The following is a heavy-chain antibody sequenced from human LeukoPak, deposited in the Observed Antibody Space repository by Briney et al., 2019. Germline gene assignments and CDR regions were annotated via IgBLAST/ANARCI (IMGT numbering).Heavy chain of an antibody. CDR3: AREGAYGDYTPYFDY. J-gene: IGHJ4*02. V-gene: IGHV4-30-2*01. CDR1: GGSISSGGYS. Sequence: PSETLSLTCAVSGGSISSGGYSWSWIRQPPGKGLECIGHIYRSGTAYYNPSLKSRVTMSVDRSKNQFSLKLSSVTAADTAVYYCAREGAYGDYTPYFDYWGPGTLVTVSS. D-gene: IGHD4-17*01. CDR2: IYRSGTA.